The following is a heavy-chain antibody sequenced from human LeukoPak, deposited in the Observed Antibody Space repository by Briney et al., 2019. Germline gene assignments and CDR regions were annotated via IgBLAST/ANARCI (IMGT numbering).Heavy chain of an antibody. Sequence: GGSLGLSCAASGFTLSSYGMNWVRQAPGKGLEWVSYTIGSGSTTYYADSVKGRFTISRDNAKNSLYLQMNSLRAEDTAVYYCARRNSSGSPYYYYYGMDVWGQGTTVTVSS. V-gene: IGHV3-48*01. CDR1: GFTLSSYG. CDR2: TIGSGSTT. CDR3: ARRNSSGSPYYYYYGMDV. D-gene: IGHD3-22*01. J-gene: IGHJ6*02.